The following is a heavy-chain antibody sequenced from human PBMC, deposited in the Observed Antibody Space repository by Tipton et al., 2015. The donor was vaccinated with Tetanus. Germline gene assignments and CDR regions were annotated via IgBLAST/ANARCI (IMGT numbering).Heavy chain of an antibody. D-gene: IGHD6-19*01. J-gene: IGHJ4*02. Sequence: VQLVQSGGGLIQPGGSLRLSCAASGVTVSSNYMSWVRQAPGKGLEWVSVIYTGDTTYYADSVKGRFTISRDNSKNTLYLQMNGLRAEDTAVYYCARLVRQWLVPEDYWGQGTLVTVSS. CDR3: ARLVRQWLVPEDY. CDR2: IYTGDTT. CDR1: GVTVSSNY. V-gene: IGHV3-53*01.